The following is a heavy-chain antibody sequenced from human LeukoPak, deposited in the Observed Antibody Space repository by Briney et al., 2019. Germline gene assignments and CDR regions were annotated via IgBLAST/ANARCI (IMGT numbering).Heavy chain of an antibody. CDR3: AREGGGGAETTDAFDI. CDR1: GGTFSSYA. V-gene: IGHV1-69*05. Sequence: SVKVSCKAFGGTFSSYAISWVRQAPGQGLEWMERIIPIFGTANYAQKFQGRVTITTDESTSTAYMELSSLRSEDTAVYYCAREGGGGAETTDAFDIWGQGTMVTVSS. D-gene: IGHD2-15*01. CDR2: IIPIFGTA. J-gene: IGHJ3*02.